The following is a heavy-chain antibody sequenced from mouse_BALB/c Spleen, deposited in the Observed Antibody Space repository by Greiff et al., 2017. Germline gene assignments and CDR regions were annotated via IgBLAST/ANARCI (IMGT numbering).Heavy chain of an antibody. V-gene: IGHV5-12-2*01. D-gene: IGHD2-1*01. CDR2: ISNGGGST. CDR1: GFTFSSYT. J-gene: IGHJ3*01. Sequence: EVQRVESGGGLVQPGGSLKLSCAASGFTFSSYTMSWVRQTPEKRLEWVAYISNGGGSTYYPDTVKGRFTISRDNAKNTLYLQMSSLKSEDTAMYYCARNGNSPWFAYWGQGTLVTVSA. CDR3: ARNGNSPWFAY.